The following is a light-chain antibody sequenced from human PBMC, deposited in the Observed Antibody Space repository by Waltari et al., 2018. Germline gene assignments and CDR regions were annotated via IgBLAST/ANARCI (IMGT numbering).Light chain of an antibody. CDR3: QQRINWPLT. Sequence: VLTQSPATLSLSPGERATLSCTASQGVSSYLAWYQQTPGQAPRLLIYDASNRATGIPARFSGSGSGTDFTLTISSLEPEDFAVYYCQQRINWPLTFGGGTKVEIK. J-gene: IGKJ4*01. CDR2: DAS. CDR1: QGVSSY. V-gene: IGKV3-11*01.